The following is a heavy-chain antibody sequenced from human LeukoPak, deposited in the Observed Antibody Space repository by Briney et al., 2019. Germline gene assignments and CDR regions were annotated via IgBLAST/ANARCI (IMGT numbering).Heavy chain of an antibody. CDR2: IKQDGSEK. J-gene: IGHJ6*02. V-gene: IGHV3-7*01. CDR3: ARGLCSSTSCPPPYYYYGMDV. CDR1: GFTFSSYW. Sequence: GGSLRLSCAASGFTFSSYWMSWVRQAPGKGLEWVANIKQDGSEKYYVDSVKGRFTISRDNAKNSLYLQMNSLRAEDTAVYYCARGLCSSTSCPPPYYYYGMDVWGQGTTVTVSS. D-gene: IGHD2-2*01.